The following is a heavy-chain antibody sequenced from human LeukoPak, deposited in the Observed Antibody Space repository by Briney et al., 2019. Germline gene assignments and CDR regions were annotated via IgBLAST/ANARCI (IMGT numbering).Heavy chain of an antibody. CDR3: ASVDFGNAPLFDY. CDR2: IYYSGST. CDR1: GAPISSYY. V-gene: IGHV4-59*08. Sequence: SETLSLTCTVSGAPISSYYWSWIRQPPGKGLEWIGYIYYSGSTNYNPSLKSRVTLSVDTSKKQLSLKLSPVTAADTAVYYCASVDFGNAPLFDYWGQGSLVTVSS. J-gene: IGHJ4*02. D-gene: IGHD2-15*01.